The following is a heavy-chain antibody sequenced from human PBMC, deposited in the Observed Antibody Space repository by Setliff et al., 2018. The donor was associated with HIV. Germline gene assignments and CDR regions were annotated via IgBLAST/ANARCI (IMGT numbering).Heavy chain of an antibody. J-gene: IGHJ4*02. D-gene: IGHD4-17*01. CDR1: GYSFTNYW. CDR3: ATVDPNYGDYATY. CDR2: IYPADSDT. V-gene: IGHV5-51*01. Sequence: GESLKISCKGSGYSFTNYWIGWVRQMPGKGLEWMGIIYPADSDTRYSPSFQGQVTISADTSISTAYLHWSSLKASDTAVYYCATVDPNYGDYATYWGQGSLVTVSS.